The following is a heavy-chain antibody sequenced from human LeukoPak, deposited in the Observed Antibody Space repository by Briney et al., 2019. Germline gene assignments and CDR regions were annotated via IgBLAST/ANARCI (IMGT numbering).Heavy chain of an antibody. D-gene: IGHD6-6*01. V-gene: IGHV3-23*01. CDR3: ARDGYSSSFYFDY. CDR1: GFTFSTYG. J-gene: IGHJ4*02. Sequence: GGSLRLSCAASGFTFSTYGMHWVRQAPGKGLEWVSAISGSGGSTYYADSVKGRFTISRDNSKNTLYLQMNSLRAEDTAVYYCARDGYSSSFYFDYWGQGTLVTVSS. CDR2: ISGSGGST.